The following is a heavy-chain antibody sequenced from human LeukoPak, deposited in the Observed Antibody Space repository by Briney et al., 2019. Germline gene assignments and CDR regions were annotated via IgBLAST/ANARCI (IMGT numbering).Heavy chain of an antibody. J-gene: IGHJ3*02. CDR2: IYYSGST. D-gene: IGHD2-2*01. CDR3: ARHPPSVPADSDAFDI. CDR1: GGSISSSSYY. Sequence: SETLSLTCTVSGGSISSSSYYWGWIRQPPGKGLEWIGSIYYSGSTYYNPSLKSRVTISVDTSKNQFSLKLSSVTAADTAVYYCARHPPSVPADSDAFDIWGQGTMVTVSS. V-gene: IGHV4-39*01.